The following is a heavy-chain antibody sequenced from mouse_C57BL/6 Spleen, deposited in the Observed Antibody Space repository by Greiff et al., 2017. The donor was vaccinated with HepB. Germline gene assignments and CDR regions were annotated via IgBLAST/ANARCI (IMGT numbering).Heavy chain of an antibody. CDR2: INPNNGGT. J-gene: IGHJ2*01. V-gene: IGHV1-22*01. CDR1: GSTFTDYN. D-gene: IGHD1-1*01. CDR3: AFYYYGSSDY. Sequence: VQLQQSGPELVKPGASVKMSCKASGSTFTDYNMHWVKQSHGKSLEWIGYINPNNGGTSYNQKFKGKATLTVNKSSSTADMELRSLTSEDSAVYYCAFYYYGSSDYWGQGTTLTVSS.